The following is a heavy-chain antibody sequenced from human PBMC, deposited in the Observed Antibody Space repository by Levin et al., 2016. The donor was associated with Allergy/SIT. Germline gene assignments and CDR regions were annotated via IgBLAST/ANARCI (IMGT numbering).Heavy chain of an antibody. CDR3: ARTYYYDSSGPRYWYFDL. Sequence: SETLSLTCTVSGGSISSYYWSWIRQPAGKGLEWIGRIYTSGSTNYNPSLKSRVTMSVDTSKNQFSLKLSSVTAADTAVYYCARTYYYDSSGPRYWYFDLWGRGTLVTVSS. D-gene: IGHD3-22*01. CDR2: IYTSGST. J-gene: IGHJ2*01. CDR1: GGSISSYY. V-gene: IGHV4-4*07.